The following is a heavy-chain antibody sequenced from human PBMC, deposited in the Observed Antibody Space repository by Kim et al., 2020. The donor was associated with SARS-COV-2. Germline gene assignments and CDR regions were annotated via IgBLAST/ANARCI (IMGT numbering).Heavy chain of an antibody. D-gene: IGHD2-2*01. CDR2: MNPNSGNT. CDR1: GYTFTSYD. J-gene: IGHJ6*03. Sequence: ASVKVSCKASGYTFTSYDINWVRQATGQGLEWMGWMNPNSGNTGYAQKFQGRVTMTRNTSISTAYMELSSLRSEDTAVYYCARGNPDIVVVPADYYYYYYMDVWGKGTTVTVSS. V-gene: IGHV1-8*01. CDR3: ARGNPDIVVVPADYYYYYYMDV.